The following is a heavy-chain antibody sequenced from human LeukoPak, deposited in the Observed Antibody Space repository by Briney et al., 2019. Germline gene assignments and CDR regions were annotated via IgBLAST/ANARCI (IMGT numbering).Heavy chain of an antibody. CDR2: ISSSRSYI. Sequence: GGSLRLSCAASGSTFSSYSMNWVRQAPGKGLEGVSSISSSRSYIYYAVSVKGRFTISRDNAKNSLYLQMNSLRAEDTAVYYCARDRRGYFGGVDYWGQGPLVTVSS. V-gene: IGHV3-21*01. CDR3: ARDRRGYFGGVDY. J-gene: IGHJ4*02. D-gene: IGHD3-9*01. CDR1: GSTFSSYS.